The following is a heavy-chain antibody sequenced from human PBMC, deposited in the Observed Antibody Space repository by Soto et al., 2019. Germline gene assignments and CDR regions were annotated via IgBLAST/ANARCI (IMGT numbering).Heavy chain of an antibody. CDR2: IYHSGST. D-gene: IGHD3-22*01. CDR1: GGSISSSNW. Sequence: PSETLSLTCAVSGGSISSSNWWSWVRQPPGKGLEWIGEIYHSGSTNYNPSLKSRVTISVDTSKNQVFLNLRSLTAADTAVYYCARRVQDGGRFYYVDYCGQGILVTVSS. CDR3: ARRVQDGGRFYYVDY. J-gene: IGHJ4*02. V-gene: IGHV4-4*02.